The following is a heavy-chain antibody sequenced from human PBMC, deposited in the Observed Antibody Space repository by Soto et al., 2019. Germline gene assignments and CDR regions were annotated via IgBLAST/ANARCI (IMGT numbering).Heavy chain of an antibody. Sequence: PWESLKISCKGSGYSFTSYWIGWVRQMPGKGLEWMGIIYPGDSDTRYIPSFQGQVTISADKSISTAYLQWSSLKASDTAMYYCARQLDSSGYYWVIWGQGTMVTVSS. CDR3: ARQLDSSGYYWVI. CDR1: GYSFTSYW. J-gene: IGHJ3*02. CDR2: IYPGDSDT. D-gene: IGHD3-22*01. V-gene: IGHV5-51*01.